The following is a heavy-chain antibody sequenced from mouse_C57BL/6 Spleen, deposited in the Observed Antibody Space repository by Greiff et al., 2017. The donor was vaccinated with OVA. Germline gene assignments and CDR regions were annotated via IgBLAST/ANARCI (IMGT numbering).Heavy chain of an antibody. CDR1: GYTFTDYY. J-gene: IGHJ3*01. Sequence: EVKLQQSGPELVKPEASVKISCKASGYTFTDYYMNWVKQSHGKSLEWIGDINPNNGGTSYNQKFKGKATLTVDKSSSTAYMELRSLTSEDSAVYYCARGDYDEAWFAYWGQGTLVTVSA. V-gene: IGHV1-26*01. CDR2: INPNNGGT. D-gene: IGHD2-4*01. CDR3: ARGDYDEAWFAY.